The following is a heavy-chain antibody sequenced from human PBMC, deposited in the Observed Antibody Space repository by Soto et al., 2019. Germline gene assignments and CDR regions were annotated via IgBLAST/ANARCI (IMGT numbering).Heavy chain of an antibody. CDR1: GSGFSFSSYG. CDR3: AKDQMVTSYYYGMDV. J-gene: IGHJ6*02. Sequence: QVQMVESGGGVVQPGGSLRLSCAASGSGFSFSSYGIHWVRQAPGKGLEWVSVISYDGTHRHFADSVKGRFTVSRDNSMHTVYLQMDSLRPEDTAIYYCAKDQMVTSYYYGMDVWGPGTTVTVSS. V-gene: IGHV3-30*18. CDR2: ISYDGTHR. D-gene: IGHD5-18*01.